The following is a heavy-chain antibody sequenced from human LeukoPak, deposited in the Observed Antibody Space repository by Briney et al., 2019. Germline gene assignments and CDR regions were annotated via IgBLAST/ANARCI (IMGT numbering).Heavy chain of an antibody. Sequence: SVKVSCKASGGTFSSYAISWVRQAPGQGLEWMGRIIAILGIANYAQKFQGRVTITADKSTSTAYMELSSLRSEDTAVYYCARDEDYGMGVWGQGTTVTVSS. CDR2: IIAILGIA. CDR3: ARDEDYGMGV. J-gene: IGHJ6*02. CDR1: GGTFSSYA. V-gene: IGHV1-69*04.